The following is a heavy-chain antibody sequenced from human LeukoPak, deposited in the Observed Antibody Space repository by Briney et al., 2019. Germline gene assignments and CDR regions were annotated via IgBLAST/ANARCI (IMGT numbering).Heavy chain of an antibody. CDR2: ISSSGSTI. CDR1: GFTFSDYY. V-gene: IGHV3-11*04. J-gene: IGHJ4*02. Sequence: PGGSLRLSCAASGFTFSDYYVSWIRQAPGKGLEWVSYISSSGSTIYYADSVKGRFTISRDNAKNSLYLQMNSLRAEDTAVYYCARAMIASPYYFDYWGQGTLVTVSS. D-gene: IGHD3-22*01. CDR3: ARAMIASPYYFDY.